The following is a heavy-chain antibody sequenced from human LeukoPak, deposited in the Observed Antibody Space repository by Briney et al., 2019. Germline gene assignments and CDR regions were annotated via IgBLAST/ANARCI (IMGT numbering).Heavy chain of an antibody. CDR2: ISYDGSNK. D-gene: IGHD6-6*01. Sequence: PGRSLRLSCAASGFTFSSYAMHWVRQAPGKGLEWVAVISYDGSNKYYADSVKGRFTISRDNSKNTLYLQMNSLRAEDTAVYYCARDHSSSSGWLDYYYGMDVWRQGTTVTLSS. V-gene: IGHV3-30-3*01. J-gene: IGHJ6*02. CDR3: ARDHSSSSGWLDYYYGMDV. CDR1: GFTFSSYA.